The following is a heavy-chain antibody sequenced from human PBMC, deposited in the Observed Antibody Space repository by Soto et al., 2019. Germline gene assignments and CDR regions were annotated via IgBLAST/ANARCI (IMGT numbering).Heavy chain of an antibody. CDR1: GGSFSSSSYY. CDR2: IYYSGST. V-gene: IGHV4-39*01. Sequence: PSETLSLTCTVSGGSFSSSSYYWGWIRQPPGKGLEWIGSIYYSGSTYYNSSPKSRVTMSVDTSKNQFSLKLSSVTAADTAVYYCARLRVLRYFDRGELGTYYFDYWGQGTLVTAPQ. D-gene: IGHD3-9*01. CDR3: ARLRVLRYFDRGELGTYYFDY. J-gene: IGHJ4*02.